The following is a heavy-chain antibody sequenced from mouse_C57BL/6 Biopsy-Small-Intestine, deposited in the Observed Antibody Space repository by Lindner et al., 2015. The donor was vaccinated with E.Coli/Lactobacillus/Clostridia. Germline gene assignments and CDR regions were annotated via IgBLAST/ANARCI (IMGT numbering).Heavy chain of an antibody. J-gene: IGHJ3*01. CDR3: AGYDGYYAWFAY. CDR1: GYSFTGYF. CDR2: INTYLTSGY. D-gene: IGHD2-3*01. Sequence: VQLQESGPELVKPGASVKMSCKASGYSFTGYFMNWVKRSPGKSLEWIGRINTYLTSGYYFYNQKFKGKATLTVDKSSSTAHMELRSLTSEDSALYYCAGYDGYYAWFAYWGQGTLVTVS. V-gene: IGHV1-20*01.